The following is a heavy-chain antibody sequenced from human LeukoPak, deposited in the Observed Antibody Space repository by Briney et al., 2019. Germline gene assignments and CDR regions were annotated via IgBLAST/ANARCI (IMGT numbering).Heavy chain of an antibody. CDR2: IWYDGSNK. CDR1: GFTFSSYG. J-gene: IGHJ4*02. D-gene: IGHD6-19*01. V-gene: IGHV3-33*01. Sequence: PGGSLRLSCAASGFTFSSYGMHWVRQAPGKGLEWVAVIWYDGSNKYYADSVKGRFTISRDNSKNTLYLQMNSLRAEDTAVYYCARGEQWLVWVYFDYWGQGTLVTVSS. CDR3: ARGEQWLVWVYFDY.